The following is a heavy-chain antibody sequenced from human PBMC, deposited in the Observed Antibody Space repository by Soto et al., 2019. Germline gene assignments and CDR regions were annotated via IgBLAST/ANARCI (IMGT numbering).Heavy chain of an antibody. CDR3: ARGHYYGSGHPPVAFDI. D-gene: IGHD3-10*01. CDR1: GGSISSGGYY. V-gene: IGHV4-31*03. Sequence: QVQLQESGPGLVKPSQTLSLTCTVSGGSISSGGYYWSWIRQHPGKGLEWIGYIYYSGSTYYNPSLKSRVTISVDTSKNQFSLKLSSVTAADTAVYYCARGHYYGSGHPPVAFDIWGQGTMVTVSS. J-gene: IGHJ3*02. CDR2: IYYSGST.